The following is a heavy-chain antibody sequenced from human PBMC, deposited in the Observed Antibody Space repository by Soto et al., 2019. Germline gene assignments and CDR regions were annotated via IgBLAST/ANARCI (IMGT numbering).Heavy chain of an antibody. V-gene: IGHV3-33*01. CDR3: ARDRLERWFYYYYGMDV. D-gene: IGHD1-1*01. J-gene: IGHJ6*02. CDR2: IWYDGSNK. CDR1: GFTFSSYG. Sequence: SLRLSCAASGFTFSSYGMHWVRQAPGKGLEWVAVIWYDGSNKYYADSVKGRFTISRDNSKNTLYLQMNSLRAEDTAVYYCARDRLERWFYYYYGMDVWGQGTTVTVSS.